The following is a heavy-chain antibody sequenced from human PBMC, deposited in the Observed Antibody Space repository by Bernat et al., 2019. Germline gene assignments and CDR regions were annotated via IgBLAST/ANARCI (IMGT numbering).Heavy chain of an antibody. Sequence: QVQLVESGGGVVQPGRSLRLSCAASGFTFSSYGMHWVRQAPGKGLEWVAVISYDGSNKYYADAVKGRFTISRDNSKNTLYLQMNSLRAEDTAVYYCAKVSESYDILTGYRDNWFDPWGQGTLSPSPQ. CDR3: AKVSESYDILTGYRDNWFDP. J-gene: IGHJ5*02. CDR1: GFTFSSYG. CDR2: ISYDGSNK. D-gene: IGHD3-9*01. V-gene: IGHV3-30*18.